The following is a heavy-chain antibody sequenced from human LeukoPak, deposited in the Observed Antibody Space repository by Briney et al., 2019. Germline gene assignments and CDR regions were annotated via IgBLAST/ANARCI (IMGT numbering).Heavy chain of an antibody. CDR2: INPNSSGT. CDR1: GYTFTGYY. V-gene: IGHV1-2*04. J-gene: IGHJ1*01. CDR3: AREEADGCSGGSCYSSYVGEYFQH. Sequence: ASVKVSCKASGYTFTGYYMHWVRQAPGQGLEWMGWINPNSSGTNYAQKFQGWVTMTRDTSISTAYMELSRLRSDDTAVYYCAREEADGCSGGSCYSSYVGEYFQHWGLGTLVTVSS. D-gene: IGHD2-15*01.